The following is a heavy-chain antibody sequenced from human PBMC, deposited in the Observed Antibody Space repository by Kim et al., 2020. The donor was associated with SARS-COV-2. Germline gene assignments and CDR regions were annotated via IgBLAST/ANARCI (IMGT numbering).Heavy chain of an antibody. V-gene: IGHV4-39*01. J-gene: IGHJ4*02. D-gene: IGHD6-13*01. CDR2: IYYSGST. CDR1: GGSISSSSYY. CDR3: SSAIAAAGSVDY. Sequence: SETLSLTCTVSGGSISSSSYYWGWIRQPPGKGLEWIGSIYYSGSTYYNPSLKSRVTITVDTSKNQFSLKLSSVTAADTAVYYCSSAIAAAGSVDYWGQGTLVTVSS.